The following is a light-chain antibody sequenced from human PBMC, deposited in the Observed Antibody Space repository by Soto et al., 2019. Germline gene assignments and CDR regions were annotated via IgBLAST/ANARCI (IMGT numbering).Light chain of an antibody. V-gene: IGLV1-47*01. CDR2: RNN. J-gene: IGLJ2*01. CDR3: AAWDDSLSGV. CDR1: SSNIGSNY. Sequence: QSVLTQPTSASGTPGQRVTISCSGSSSNIGSNYVYWYQQLPGTAPKLLIYRNNQRPSGVPDRFSGSKSGTSASLAISGLRSEDEADYYCAAWDDSLSGVFGGGTKLT.